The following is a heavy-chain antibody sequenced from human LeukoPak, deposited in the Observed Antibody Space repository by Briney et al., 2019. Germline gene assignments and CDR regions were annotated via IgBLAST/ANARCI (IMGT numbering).Heavy chain of an antibody. CDR1: GFTFSSYA. CDR3: AIRKSGNAIDY. V-gene: IGHV3-30*14. D-gene: IGHD5-12*01. Sequence: GGSLRLSCAASGFTFSSYAMHWVRQAPGKGLEWVAVISYDGSNKYYADSVKGRFTISRDNSKSTLYLLMNSLRAEDTAVYYCAIRKSGNAIDYWGQGTLVTVSS. J-gene: IGHJ4*02. CDR2: ISYDGSNK.